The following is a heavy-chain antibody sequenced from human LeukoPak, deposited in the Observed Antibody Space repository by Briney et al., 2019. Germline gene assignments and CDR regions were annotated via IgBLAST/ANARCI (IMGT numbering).Heavy chain of an antibody. V-gene: IGHV1-18*01. Sequence: ASVKVSCKASGYTFSSYGISWVRQAPGQGLEWMGWISAYNGNTNYAQKLQGRVTMSTDTSTSTAYMELRSLRSDDTAVYYCAKARHRYGSGIYYWGQGTLVTVSS. CDR1: GYTFSSYG. CDR2: ISAYNGNT. D-gene: IGHD3-10*01. CDR3: AKARHRYGSGIYY. J-gene: IGHJ4*02.